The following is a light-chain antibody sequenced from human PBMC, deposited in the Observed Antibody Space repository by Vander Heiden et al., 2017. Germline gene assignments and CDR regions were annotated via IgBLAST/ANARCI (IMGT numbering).Light chain of an antibody. CDR1: QSISSY. V-gene: IGKV1-39*01. Sequence: DIQMTQSPSSLSASVGDRVTITCRASQSISSYLNWYQQKPGKAPNLLIYEASSLQSGVPSRFSGSRSGTDFTLTISSLQPEDFATYYCQQSDSTPRTFGQGTKVEIK. CDR2: EAS. J-gene: IGKJ1*01. CDR3: QQSDSTPRT.